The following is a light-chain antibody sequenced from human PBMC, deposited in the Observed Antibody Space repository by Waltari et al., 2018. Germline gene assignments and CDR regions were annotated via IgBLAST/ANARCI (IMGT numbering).Light chain of an antibody. CDR1: QSVSRF. CDR3: QQYNDWPPLT. Sequence: VMTQSPATLSVSPGERVTLSCRASQSVSRFVAWYQQKPGQAPRPLISGASTRATGIPARFSGSGSGTEFTLTISSLQSEYFAIYYCQQYNDWPPLTFGGGTKLEIK. J-gene: IGKJ4*01. V-gene: IGKV3-15*01. CDR2: GAS.